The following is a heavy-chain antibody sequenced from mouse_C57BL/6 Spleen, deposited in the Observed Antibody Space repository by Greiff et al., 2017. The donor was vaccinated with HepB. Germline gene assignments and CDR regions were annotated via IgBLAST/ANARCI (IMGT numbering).Heavy chain of an antibody. Sequence: EVKLQQSGPELVKPGASVKISCKASGYTFTDYYMNWVKQSHGKSLEWIGDINPNNGGTSYNQKFKGKATLTVDKSSSTAYMELRSLTSEDSAVYYCARWDSNYWYAMDYWGQGTSVTVSS. CDR1: GYTFTDYY. CDR2: INPNNGGT. CDR3: ARWDSNYWYAMDY. J-gene: IGHJ4*01. D-gene: IGHD2-5*01. V-gene: IGHV1-26*01.